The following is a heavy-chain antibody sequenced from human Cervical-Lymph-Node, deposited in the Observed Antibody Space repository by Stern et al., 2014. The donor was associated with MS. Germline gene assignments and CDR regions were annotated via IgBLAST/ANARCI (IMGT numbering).Heavy chain of an antibody. J-gene: IGHJ6*02. V-gene: IGHV2-70*04. D-gene: IGHD3-22*01. CDR1: GFSLSTSGMR. Sequence: ESGPALVKPTQTLTLTCTFSGFSLSTSGMRVSWIRQPPGKALEWLARIDWDDDKFYSTSLKTRLTISKDTSKNQVLLTMTNMDPVDTATYYCARHTYYYDSSGYGGMDVWGQGTTVTVSS. CDR2: IDWDDDK. CDR3: ARHTYYYDSSGYGGMDV.